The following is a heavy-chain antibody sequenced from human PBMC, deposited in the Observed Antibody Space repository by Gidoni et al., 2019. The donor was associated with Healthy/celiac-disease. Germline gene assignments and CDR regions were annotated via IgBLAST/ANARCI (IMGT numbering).Heavy chain of an antibody. CDR3: ATLIESWFDP. Sequence: QVQLQESGPGLVKPSETLSLTCTVSGGSISSYSWSWIRQPPGKGLEWIGYLYYSGSSNYNPSLKSRVTMSVDTSKNQFSLKLSSVTAADTAVYYCATLIESWFDPWGQGTLVTVSS. V-gene: IGHV4-59*01. CDR2: LYYSGSS. D-gene: IGHD2-21*01. J-gene: IGHJ5*02. CDR1: GGSISSYS.